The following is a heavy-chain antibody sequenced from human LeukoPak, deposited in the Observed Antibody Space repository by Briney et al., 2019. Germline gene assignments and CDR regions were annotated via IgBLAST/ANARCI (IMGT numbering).Heavy chain of an antibody. V-gene: IGHV4-31*03. D-gene: IGHD6-13*01. J-gene: IGHJ6*04. Sequence: PSQTLSLTCTVSGGSISSGGYYWSWIRQHPGKGLEWIGCINYSGSTYYNPSLKSRVTISVDTSKNQFSLKLSSVTAADTAVYYCAREALVWGYYYYGMDVWGKGTTVTVSS. CDR1: GGSISSGGYY. CDR2: INYSGST. CDR3: AREALVWGYYYYGMDV.